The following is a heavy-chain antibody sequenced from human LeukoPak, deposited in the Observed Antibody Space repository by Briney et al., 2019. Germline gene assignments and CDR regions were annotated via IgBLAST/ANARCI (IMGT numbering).Heavy chain of an antibody. V-gene: IGHV3-66*02. D-gene: IGHD2-2*01. CDR1: GFTVSSNY. Sequence: GGSLRLSCAASGFTVSSNYMSWVRQAPGKGLEWVSVIYSGGSTHYADSVKGRFTISRDNSKNTLYLQMNSLRAEDTAVYYCARDGPVPPHYCYYGMDVWGQGTTVTVSS. CDR3: ARDGPVPPHYCYYGMDV. J-gene: IGHJ6*02. CDR2: IYSGGST.